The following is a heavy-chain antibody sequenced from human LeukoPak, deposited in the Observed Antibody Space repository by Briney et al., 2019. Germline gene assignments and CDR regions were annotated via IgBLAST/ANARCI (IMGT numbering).Heavy chain of an antibody. V-gene: IGHV4-4*07. Sequence: SETLSLTCSVSGDSISSYYWNWIRQPAGKGLEWIGRVDTSGRTNYNPSLKSRLTMSLDTSKNQFSLRVSSVTAADTAEYYCARGGSLAYNWIDPWGQGILVTVSS. D-gene: IGHD6-13*01. CDR3: ARGGSLAYNWIDP. J-gene: IGHJ5*02. CDR1: GDSISSYY. CDR2: VDTSGRT.